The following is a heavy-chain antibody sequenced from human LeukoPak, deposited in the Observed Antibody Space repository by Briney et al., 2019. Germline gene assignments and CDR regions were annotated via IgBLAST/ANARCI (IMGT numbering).Heavy chain of an antibody. CDR3: ARARRTTYGDYYYGMDV. CDR1: GGSISSYY. CDR2: IYYSGST. D-gene: IGHD4-17*01. Sequence: SETLSLTCTVSGGSISSYYWSWLRQPPGKGLEWIGYIYYSGSTNYNPSLKSRVTISVDTSKNQFSLKLSSVTAADTAVYYCARARRTTYGDYYYGMDVWGQGTTVTVSS. J-gene: IGHJ6*02. V-gene: IGHV4-59*01.